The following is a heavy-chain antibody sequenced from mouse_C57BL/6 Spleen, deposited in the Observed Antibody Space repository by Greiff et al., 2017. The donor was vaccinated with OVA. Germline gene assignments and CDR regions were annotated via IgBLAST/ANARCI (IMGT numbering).Heavy chain of an antibody. D-gene: IGHD6-1*01. CDR3: ARSHILYYYAMDY. CDR1: GYAFSSSW. J-gene: IGHJ4*01. V-gene: IGHV1-82*01. CDR2: IYPGDGDT. Sequence: VQLQQSGPELVKPGASVEISCKASGYAFSSSWMNWVKQRPGKGLEWIGRIYPGDGDTNYNGKFKGKATLTADKSSSTAYMQLSSLTSEDSAVYFCARSHILYYYAMDYWGQGTSVTVSS.